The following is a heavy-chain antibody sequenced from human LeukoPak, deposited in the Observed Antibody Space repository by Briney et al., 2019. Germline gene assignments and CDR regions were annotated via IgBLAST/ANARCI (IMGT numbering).Heavy chain of an antibody. Sequence: GGSLRLSCAASGFTFSSYWMHWVRHAPGKGLVWVSRINSDGSSTSYADSVKGRFTISRDNAKNTLYLQMNNLRAEDTAVYYCAKDFLYSSSWSTFYFDYWGQGTLVTVSS. V-gene: IGHV3-74*01. CDR2: INSDGSST. D-gene: IGHD6-13*01. CDR3: AKDFLYSSSWSTFYFDY. CDR1: GFTFSSYW. J-gene: IGHJ4*02.